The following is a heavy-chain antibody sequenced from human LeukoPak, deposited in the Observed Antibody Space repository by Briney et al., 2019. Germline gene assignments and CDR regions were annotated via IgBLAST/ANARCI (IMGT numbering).Heavy chain of an antibody. CDR2: ISWNSGSI. CDR3: AKDFDSSGYYYFDY. J-gene: IGHJ4*02. D-gene: IGHD3-22*01. CDR1: GFTFDDYA. V-gene: IGHV3-9*01. Sequence: GGSLRLSCAVSGFTFDDYAMHWVRQAPGKGLEWVSGISWNSGSIGYADSVKGRFTISRDNAKNSLYLQMNSLRAEDTALYYCAKDFDSSGYYYFDYWGQGTLVTVSS.